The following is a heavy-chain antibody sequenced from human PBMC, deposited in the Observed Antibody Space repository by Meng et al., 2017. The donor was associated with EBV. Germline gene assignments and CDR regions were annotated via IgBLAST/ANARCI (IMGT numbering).Heavy chain of an antibody. CDR3: ARAYGDDILTGYYHIDY. V-gene: IGHV4-39*06. J-gene: IGHJ4*02. D-gene: IGHD3-9*01. CDR2: IYYSGRT. Sequence: RRHQQESGPGLGKSSETLLLTCTVYGGSISSSSYYWGWIRQPPGKGLEWIGSIYYSGRTYYNPSLKSRVTISVDTSKNQFSLKLSSVTAADTAVYYCARAYGDDILTGYYHIDYWGQGTLVTVSS. CDR1: GGSISSSSYY.